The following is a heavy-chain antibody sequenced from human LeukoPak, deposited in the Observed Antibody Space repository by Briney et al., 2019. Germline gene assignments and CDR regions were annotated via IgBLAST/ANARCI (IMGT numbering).Heavy chain of an antibody. CDR3: ARQARWPQYFDY. J-gene: IGHJ4*02. CDR1: GGSISSYY. D-gene: IGHD5-24*01. Sequence: SETLSLTCTVSGGSISSYYWSWIRQPPGRGLEWIGYIYYSGSTNYNPSLKSRVTISVDTSKNQFSLKLSSVTAADTAVYYCARQARWPQYFDYWGQGTLVTVSS. CDR2: IYYSGST. V-gene: IGHV4-59*08.